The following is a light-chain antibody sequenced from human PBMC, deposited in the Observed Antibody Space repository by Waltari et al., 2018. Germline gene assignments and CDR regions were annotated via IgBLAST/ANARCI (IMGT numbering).Light chain of an antibody. CDR2: AVS. J-gene: IGKJ5*01. CDR3: QQGDGFHPIT. Sequence: DIQMTQSPSSVSASVGDRVTITCRASQDISSWLAWYQQKPGQAPRLLIYAVSILHSGVPSRFNGSGSGTDFTLTITSLQPEDFAIYYCQQGDGFHPITFGQGTRLE. CDR1: QDISSW. V-gene: IGKV1-12*01.